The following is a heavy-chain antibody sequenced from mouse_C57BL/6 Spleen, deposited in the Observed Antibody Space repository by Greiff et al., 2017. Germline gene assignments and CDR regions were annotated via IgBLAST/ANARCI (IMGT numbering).Heavy chain of an antibody. CDR2: IHPNSGST. V-gene: IGHV1-64*01. Sequence: QVQLQQPGAELVKPGASVKLSCKASGYTFTSYWMHWVKQRPGQGLEWIGMIHPNSGSTNYNEKFKSKATLTVDKSSSTAYMQRSSLTSEDSAVYYCARGLGLHYYAMDYWGQGTSVTVSS. CDR3: ARGLGLHYYAMDY. CDR1: GYTFTSYW. J-gene: IGHJ4*01. D-gene: IGHD4-1*01.